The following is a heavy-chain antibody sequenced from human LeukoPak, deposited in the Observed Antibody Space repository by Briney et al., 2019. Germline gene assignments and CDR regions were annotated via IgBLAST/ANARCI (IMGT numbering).Heavy chain of an antibody. V-gene: IGHV1-46*01. CDR2: INPSGGST. D-gene: IGHD2-21*02. Sequence: ASVKVSCKASGYTFTSYYMHWVRQAPGQGLEWMGIINPSGGSTSYAQKFQGRVTMTRDTSTSTVYMELSSLRSEDTAVYYCARAYCGGDCYSSRYYCYGMDVWGQGTTVTVSS. CDR3: ARAYCGGDCYSSRYYCYGMDV. J-gene: IGHJ6*02. CDR1: GYTFTSYY.